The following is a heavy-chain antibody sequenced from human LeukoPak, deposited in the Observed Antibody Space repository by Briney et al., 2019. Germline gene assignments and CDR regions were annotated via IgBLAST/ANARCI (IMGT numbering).Heavy chain of an antibody. CDR2: IYTSGST. V-gene: IGHV4-61*02. D-gene: IGHD3-16*01. CDR3: ARGGGGWYLVY. CDR1: GGSISSGSYY. Sequence: SETLSLTCTVSGGSISSGSYYWSWIRQPAGKGLEWIGRIYTSGSTNYNPSLKSRVTITVDTSKNQFSLKLSSVTAADTAVYYCARGGGGWYLVYWGQGTLVTVSS. J-gene: IGHJ4*02.